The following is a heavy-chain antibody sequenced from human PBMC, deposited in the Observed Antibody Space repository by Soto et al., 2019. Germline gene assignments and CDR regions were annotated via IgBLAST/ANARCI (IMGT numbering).Heavy chain of an antibody. J-gene: IGHJ6*02. CDR1: GYTFTSYD. V-gene: IGHV1-8*01. D-gene: IGHD3-3*01. CDR3: ARVDSKYYDFCSGYYRGYYYYGMDV. Sequence: ASVKVSCKASGYTFTSYDINWVRQATGQGLEWMGWMNPNSGNTGYAQKFQGRVTMTRNTSISTAYMELSSLRSEDTAVYYCARVDSKYYDFCSGYYRGYYYYGMDVWGQGTTVTVS. CDR2: MNPNSGNT.